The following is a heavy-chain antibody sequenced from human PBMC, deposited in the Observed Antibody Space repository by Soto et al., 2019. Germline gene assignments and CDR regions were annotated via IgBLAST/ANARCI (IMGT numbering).Heavy chain of an antibody. CDR2: ISGSGGST. D-gene: IGHD2-15*01. Sequence: PGGSLRLSCAASGFTLSSYAMNWIRQAPGKGLEWVSTISGSGGSTYYADSVKGRFTISRDNSKNTLYLQMNSLRAEDTAAYFCAKHLVVVATRSPFDCWGQGTLVTVSS. J-gene: IGHJ4*02. CDR1: GFTLSSYA. V-gene: IGHV3-23*01. CDR3: AKHLVVVATRSPFDC.